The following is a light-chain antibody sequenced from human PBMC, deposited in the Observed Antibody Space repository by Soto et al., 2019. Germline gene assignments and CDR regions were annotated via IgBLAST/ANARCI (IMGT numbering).Light chain of an antibody. J-gene: IGKJ2*01. Sequence: DIQMTQSPSSLSASVGDRVTITCRASQSISTYLQWYQQRPGKAPQLLIYGASGLQSGVPSRFIGRGSGTEFTLTISSLQPEDFASYYCHQTYTPQYTFGQGTKVEIK. CDR3: HQTYTPQYT. CDR1: QSISTY. CDR2: GAS. V-gene: IGKV1-39*01.